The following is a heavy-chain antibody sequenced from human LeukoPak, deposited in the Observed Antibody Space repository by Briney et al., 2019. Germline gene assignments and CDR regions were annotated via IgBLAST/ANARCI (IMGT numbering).Heavy chain of an antibody. Sequence: ASVKVSCKASGYTFTSYDINWVRQATGQGLEWMGWMNRNSGNTGYAQKFQGRVTMTRNTSISTAYMELSSLRSEDTAVYYCARFYYDSSGAYFDYWGQGTLVTVSS. CDR1: GYTFTSYD. J-gene: IGHJ4*02. D-gene: IGHD3-22*01. CDR3: ARFYYDSSGAYFDY. CDR2: MNRNSGNT. V-gene: IGHV1-8*01.